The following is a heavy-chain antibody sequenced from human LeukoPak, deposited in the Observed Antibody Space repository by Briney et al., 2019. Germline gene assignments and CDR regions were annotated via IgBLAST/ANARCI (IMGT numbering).Heavy chain of an antibody. J-gene: IGHJ4*02. CDR3: ASSEWELRGMAIDY. Sequence: PSQTLSLTCTVSGGSISSGVYYWSWIRQPAGKGLEWIGRIYTSGNTNYNPSLKSRVTISVDTSKNQFSMRLSSVTAAGTAVYYCASSEWELRGMAIDYWGQGTLVTVSS. V-gene: IGHV4-61*02. D-gene: IGHD1-26*01. CDR2: IYTSGNT. CDR1: GGSISSGVYY.